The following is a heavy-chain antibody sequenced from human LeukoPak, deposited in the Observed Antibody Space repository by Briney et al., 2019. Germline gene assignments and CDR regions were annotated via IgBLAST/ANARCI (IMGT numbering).Heavy chain of an antibody. CDR3: ARGSVFIIVGASNWFDP. V-gene: IGHV4-39*01. D-gene: IGHD1-26*01. J-gene: IGHJ5*02. Sequence: PSETLSLTCTVSGGSISSSSYYWGWIRQPPGKGLEWIGSIYYSGSTYYNPSLKSRVTISVDTSKNQFSLKLSSVAAADTAVYYCARGSVFIIVGASNWFDPWGQGTLVTVSS. CDR1: GGSISSSSYY. CDR2: IYYSGST.